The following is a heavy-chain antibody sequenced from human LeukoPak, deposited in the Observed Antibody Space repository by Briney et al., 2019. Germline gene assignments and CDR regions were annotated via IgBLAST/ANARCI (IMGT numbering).Heavy chain of an antibody. V-gene: IGHV1-2*02. Sequence: GASVKVSCKASGYTFTNHYMHWVRQARGQGLEWMGWISPHSGDTNYAQKFQGRVIMTRDTSISTAYMELSSLRSDDTAMYYCASGLSSLFSFGAALDYYMDVWGKGTPVTVSS. CDR1: GYTFTNHY. CDR3: ASGLSSLFSFGAALDYYMDV. D-gene: IGHD5-18*01. J-gene: IGHJ6*03. CDR2: ISPHSGDT.